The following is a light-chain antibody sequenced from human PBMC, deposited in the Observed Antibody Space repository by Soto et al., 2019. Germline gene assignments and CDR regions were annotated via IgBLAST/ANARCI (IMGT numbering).Light chain of an antibody. J-gene: IGKJ3*01. Sequence: IVLTQSPGTLSLSPGERATLSCRASQSFSDSYLAWYQQKPGQAPRLLIYASRRPTGIPDRLSGSGSGTDFTLTISRLEPDDFGVYYCQHYGTSAVFGPGTKVDIK. V-gene: IGKV3-20*01. CDR1: QSFSDSY. CDR2: AS. CDR3: QHYGTSAV.